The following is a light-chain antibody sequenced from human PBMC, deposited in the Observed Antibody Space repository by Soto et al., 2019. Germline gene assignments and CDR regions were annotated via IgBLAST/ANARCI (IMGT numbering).Light chain of an antibody. Sequence: DIQMTQSPYTLPAFVGDRVTITCRASQRVSSSSAWYQQKPGKAPKLLIYAASTLESGVSSRFSGSGFGTEFTLPISSLQPDDFATYYGQQYESFSPYTFGQGTNVEIK. CDR3: QQYESFSPYT. CDR2: AAS. J-gene: IGKJ2*01. V-gene: IGKV1-5*01. CDR1: QRVSSS.